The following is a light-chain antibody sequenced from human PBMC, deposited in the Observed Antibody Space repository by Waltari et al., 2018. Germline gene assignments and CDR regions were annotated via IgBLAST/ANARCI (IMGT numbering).Light chain of an antibody. V-gene: IGLV2-8*01. CDR3: SSYAATNPIV. Sequence: QSAMTQPPSASGSPGQSVTISCTGTSPAVGGYNYVPRHQQHPGKAPTLLIYEVNKRPSGVPDRFSGSKSGNTAFLTVSGLQAEDEAYYHCSSYAATNPIVFGGGTNLIVL. CDR1: SPAVGGYNY. CDR2: EVN. J-gene: IGLJ3*02.